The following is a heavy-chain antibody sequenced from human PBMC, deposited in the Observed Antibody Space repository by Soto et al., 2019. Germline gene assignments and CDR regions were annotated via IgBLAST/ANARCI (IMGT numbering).Heavy chain of an antibody. CDR2: IIPGNDNT. Sequence: QVPLVQSGAEVKKPGASVKVSCKASGYTFTRFAVHWVRQAPGQRLEWMGWIIPGNDNTKYSQKFQDRITITSDTSASTVYMELSSLKSEDTAVYYCAREGDRRDYDYGLDYWGQGTLVTVSS. D-gene: IGHD5-12*01. V-gene: IGHV1-3*01. CDR1: GYTFTRFA. CDR3: AREGDRRDYDYGLDY. J-gene: IGHJ4*02.